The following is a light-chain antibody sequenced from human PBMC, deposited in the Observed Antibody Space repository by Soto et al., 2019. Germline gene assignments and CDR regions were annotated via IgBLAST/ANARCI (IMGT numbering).Light chain of an antibody. CDR1: RSTIGAGYD. CDR3: HSYDSSLSASV. Sequence: RVTISCTGRRSTIGAGYDVHWYQHLPGTAPKLLIYGTTNRPSGVPDRFSGSKSGISASLAITGLQAEDEADYYCHSYDSSLSASVFGAGTKVTVL. CDR2: GTT. J-gene: IGLJ1*01. V-gene: IGLV1-40*01.